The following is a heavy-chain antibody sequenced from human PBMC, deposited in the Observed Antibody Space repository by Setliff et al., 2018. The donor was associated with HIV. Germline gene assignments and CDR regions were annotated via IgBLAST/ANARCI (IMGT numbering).Heavy chain of an antibody. V-gene: IGHV4-39*02. D-gene: IGHD1-1*01. CDR1: GVSISGPIGITYY. Sequence: KTSETLSLTCSVSGVSISGPIGITYYRDWLRQPPGKGLEWIGNIHYSRGSSYNASLKSRVTISLDTSKNHFSLKLSSVAAADTAVYYCARRYHDASGFYNSWGQGVLVTVSS. CDR2: IHYSRGS. CDR3: ARRYHDASGFYNS. J-gene: IGHJ4*02.